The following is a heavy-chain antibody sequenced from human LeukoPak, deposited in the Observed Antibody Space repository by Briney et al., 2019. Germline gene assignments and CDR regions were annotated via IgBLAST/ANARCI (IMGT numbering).Heavy chain of an antibody. CDR1: GLSFRDYA. J-gene: IGHJ4*02. Sequence: GKSLRLSCEASGLSFRDYAMHWVRQAPGRGLEWVAVISQDGSNQNYADSVQDRVTISRDNSKNTLFLQMFTLKTEDTAAYCVRGRADSSAYYWGPFDLWGQGALVTVSA. D-gene: IGHD3-22*01. CDR2: ISQDGSNQ. V-gene: IGHV3-30*04. CDR3: RGRADSSAYYWGPFDL.